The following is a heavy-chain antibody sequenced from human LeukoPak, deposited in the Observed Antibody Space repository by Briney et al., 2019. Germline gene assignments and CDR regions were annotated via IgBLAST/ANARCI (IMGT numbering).Heavy chain of an antibody. D-gene: IGHD2-8*01. Sequence: GGSLRLSCAASAFTVTTNYMSWVRQAPGKGLEWVSMIYSGGTTYYADSVKGRFTISRDNSKNTLYLQMNSLRAEDTAVYYCARDRDGVLHYWGQGTLVTVSP. CDR2: IYSGGTT. J-gene: IGHJ4*02. CDR3: ARDRDGVLHY. CDR1: AFTVTTNY. V-gene: IGHV3-53*01.